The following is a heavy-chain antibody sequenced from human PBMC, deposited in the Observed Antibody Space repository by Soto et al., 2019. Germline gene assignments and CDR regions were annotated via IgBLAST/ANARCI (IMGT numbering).Heavy chain of an antibody. D-gene: IGHD6-6*01. Sequence: QVQLQESGPGLVKPSETLSLTCTVSGGSISSYYWSWIRQPAGKGLEWIGRIYTSGSTNYNPSLKSRVTMSVDTSKNQFSLKLSSVTAADTAVYYCARDERIAARGPKGTVYYYYGMDVWGQGTTVTVSS. CDR1: GGSISSYY. CDR3: ARDERIAARGPKGTVYYYYGMDV. J-gene: IGHJ6*02. CDR2: IYTSGST. V-gene: IGHV4-4*07.